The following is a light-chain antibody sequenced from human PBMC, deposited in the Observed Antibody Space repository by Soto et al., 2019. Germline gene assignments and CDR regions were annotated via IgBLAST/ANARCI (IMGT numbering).Light chain of an antibody. CDR3: QRYGG. J-gene: IGKJ1*01. CDR1: QSVSSSH. V-gene: IGKV3-20*01. Sequence: EIVLTHSPGTLSLSPGERATLSCRASQSVSSSHLAWYQQKPGQAPRLLIYSASSRATGIPDRFSGSGSGTDFTLTISRLEPEDFAVYYCQRYGGFGQGTKVDIK. CDR2: SAS.